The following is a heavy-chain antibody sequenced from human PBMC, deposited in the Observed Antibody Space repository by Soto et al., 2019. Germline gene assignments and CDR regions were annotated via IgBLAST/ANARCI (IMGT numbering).Heavy chain of an antibody. CDR3: ARAVSPYFGTWFDP. V-gene: IGHV4-30-2*01. CDR2: ISQTGAT. D-gene: IGHD3-10*01. Sequence: LSLTCAVSGGSITSGNSYSWAWIRQPPGRGLEWIGSISQTGATSYNPSLKSRVSVSLDKSKNQFSLRLSSVSAADMAVYYCARAVSPYFGTWFDPWGQGTLVTVSS. CDR1: GGSITSGNSYS. J-gene: IGHJ5*02.